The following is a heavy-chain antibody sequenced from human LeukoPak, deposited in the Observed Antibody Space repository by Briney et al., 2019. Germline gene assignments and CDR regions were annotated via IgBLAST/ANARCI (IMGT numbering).Heavy chain of an antibody. CDR1: GGSISSSSYY. V-gene: IGHV4-39*01. CDR3: ASLMTTVTRPDY. CDR2: IYYSGST. J-gene: IGHJ4*02. Sequence: KPSGTLSLTCTVSGGSISSSSYYWGWIRQPPGKGLEWIGSIYYSGSTYYNPSLKSRVTISVDTSKNQFSLKLSSVTAADTAVYYCASLMTTVTRPDYWGQGTLVTVSS. D-gene: IGHD4-17*01.